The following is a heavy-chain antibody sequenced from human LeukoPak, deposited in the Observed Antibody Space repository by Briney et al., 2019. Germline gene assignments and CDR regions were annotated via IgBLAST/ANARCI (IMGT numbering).Heavy chain of an antibody. V-gene: IGHV1-46*01. CDR3: ASSRIAYYFDY. D-gene: IGHD2/OR15-2a*01. CDR1: GYTFTKFG. CDR2: INPSGGST. Sequence: ASVKVSCKASGYTFTKFGIDWVRQAPGQGLEWMGIINPSGGSTSYAQKFQGRVTMTRDTSTSTVYMELSSLRSEDTAVYYCASSRIAYYFDYWGQGTLVTVSS. J-gene: IGHJ4*02.